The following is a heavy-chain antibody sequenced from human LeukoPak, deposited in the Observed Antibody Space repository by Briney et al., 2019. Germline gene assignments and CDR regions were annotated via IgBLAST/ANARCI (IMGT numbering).Heavy chain of an antibody. CDR2: IKKDGDDK. D-gene: IGHD3-10*01. CDR1: GFPFSSYW. J-gene: IGHJ4*02. Sequence: GGSLRLSCAASGFPFSSYWMSWVRQAPGKGLEWVANIKKDGDDKHYVDSVKGRFTVSRDNAKTSLYLQMNNLRAEDTAVSYCARVPGTSNYYGSGSPDYWGQGTLVTVSS. CDR3: ARVPGTSNYYGSGSPDY. V-gene: IGHV3-7*04.